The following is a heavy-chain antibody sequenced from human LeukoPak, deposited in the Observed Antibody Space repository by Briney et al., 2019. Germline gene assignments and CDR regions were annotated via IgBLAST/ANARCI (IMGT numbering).Heavy chain of an antibody. J-gene: IGHJ4*02. CDR3: ASSSSWYGYYFDY. CDR1: GGSISSSNFY. D-gene: IGHD6-13*01. Sequence: PSETLSLTCTVSGGSISSSNFYWGWIRQPPGKGLEWIGEINHSGSTNYNPSLKSRVTISVDTSKNQFSLKLSSVTAADTAVYYCASSSSWYGYYFDYWGQGTLVTVSS. CDR2: INHSGST. V-gene: IGHV4-39*07.